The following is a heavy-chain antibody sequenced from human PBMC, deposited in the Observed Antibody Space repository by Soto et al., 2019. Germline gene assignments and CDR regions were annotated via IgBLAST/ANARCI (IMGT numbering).Heavy chain of an antibody. Sequence: EVQLVESGGGLVQPGGSLRLSCAASGFTFSSYWMHWVRQAPGKGLVWVSRINSDGSSTNYADSVKGRFTISRDNSKRTRYLHMNSLIAYYTTVYFCARDHDLSRWYATYYYYYGMDVWGQGTTVTVSS. V-gene: IGHV3-74*01. J-gene: IGHJ6*02. CDR1: GFTFSSYW. D-gene: IGHD6-13*01. CDR2: INSDGSST. CDR3: ARDHDLSRWYATYYYYYGMDV.